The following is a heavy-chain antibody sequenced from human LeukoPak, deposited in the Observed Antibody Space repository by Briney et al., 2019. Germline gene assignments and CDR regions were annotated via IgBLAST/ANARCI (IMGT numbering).Heavy chain of an antibody. V-gene: IGHV3-33*01. Sequence: GSLHLSCAASGFTFSSYGMHWVRQAPGKGLGWVAVIWYDGSNKYYADSVKGRFTISRDNSKNTLYLQMNSLRAEDTAVYYCARSAYSSFQPPDYWGQGTLVTVSS. CDR1: GFTFSSYG. D-gene: IGHD6-19*01. CDR2: IWYDGSNK. J-gene: IGHJ4*02. CDR3: ARSAYSSFQPPDY.